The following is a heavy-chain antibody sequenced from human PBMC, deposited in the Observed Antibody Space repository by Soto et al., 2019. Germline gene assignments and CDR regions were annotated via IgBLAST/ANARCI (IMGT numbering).Heavy chain of an antibody. V-gene: IGHV1-58*01. J-gene: IGHJ6*02. Sequence: SVKVSCKASGFTFTSSAVQWVRQARGQRLEWIGWIVVGSGNTNYAQKFQERVTITRDMSTSTAYMELSSLRSEDTAVYYCAAGIKRPYYYYYGVDVWGQGTTVTVSS. CDR3: AAGIKRPYYYYYGVDV. CDR2: IVVGSGNT. CDR1: GFTFTSSA.